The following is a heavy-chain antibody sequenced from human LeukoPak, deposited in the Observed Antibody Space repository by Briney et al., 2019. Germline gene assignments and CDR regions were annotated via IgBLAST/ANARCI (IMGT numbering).Heavy chain of an antibody. CDR2: IYYSGST. Sequence: PSETLSLTCIVSGGSISSSSYYWVWIRQPPGKRLEWIGSIYYSGSTYYNPSLKSRVTVSVDMSKNQFSLKLNSVTAADTALYYCARAYSSSWYWNWFDPWGQGTLVTVSS. CDR1: GGSISSSSYY. D-gene: IGHD6-13*01. J-gene: IGHJ5*02. CDR3: ARAYSSSWYWNWFDP. V-gene: IGHV4-39*07.